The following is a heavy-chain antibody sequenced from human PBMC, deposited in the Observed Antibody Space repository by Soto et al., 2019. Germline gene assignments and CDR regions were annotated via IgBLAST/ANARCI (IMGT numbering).Heavy chain of an antibody. J-gene: IGHJ3*02. V-gene: IGHV1-2*04. CDR3: ARATGVAFDI. Sequence: ASVNVSCKASGYTFTGYYMHWVRQAPGQGLEWMGWINPNSGGTSYAQKFQGWVTMTRDTSISTAYMELSRLRSDDTAVYYCARATGVAFDIWGQGTMVTVSS. CDR2: INPNSGGT. D-gene: IGHD7-27*01. CDR1: GYTFTGYY.